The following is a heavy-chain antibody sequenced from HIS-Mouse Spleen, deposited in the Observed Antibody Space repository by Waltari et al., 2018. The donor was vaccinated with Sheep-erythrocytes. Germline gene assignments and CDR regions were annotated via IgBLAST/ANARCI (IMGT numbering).Heavy chain of an antibody. CDR3: ARIKASYYDSSGYYAFDI. D-gene: IGHD3-22*01. J-gene: IGHJ3*02. V-gene: IGHV2-26*01. CDR1: GFSLSNARMG. Sequence: QVTLKESGPVLVKPTETLTLTCTVSGFSLSNARMGLSWIRQPPGKALEWLAHIFSKDEKSYSTSLKSRLTISKDTSKSQVVLTMTNMDPVDTATYYCARIKASYYDSSGYYAFDIWGQGTMVTVSS. CDR2: IFSKDEK.